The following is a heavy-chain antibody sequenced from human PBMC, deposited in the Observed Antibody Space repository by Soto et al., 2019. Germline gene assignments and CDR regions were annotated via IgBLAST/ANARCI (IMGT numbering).Heavy chain of an antibody. CDR2: MNPNSGNT. Sequence: ASVKVSCKASGYTFTSYDINWVRQATGQGLEWMGWMNPNSGNTGYAQKFQGRVTMTRNTSISTAYMELSSLRSEDTAVYYCARLIYGYYPNVRYYYGMDVWGQGTXVTVSS. CDR1: GYTFTSYD. CDR3: ARLIYGYYPNVRYYYGMDV. D-gene: IGHD4-17*01. V-gene: IGHV1-8*01. J-gene: IGHJ6*02.